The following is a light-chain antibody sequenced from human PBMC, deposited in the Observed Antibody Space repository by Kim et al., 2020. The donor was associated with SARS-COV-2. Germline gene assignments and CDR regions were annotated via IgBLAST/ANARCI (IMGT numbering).Light chain of an antibody. V-gene: IGKV1-5*01. J-gene: IGKJ4*01. Sequence: DIQMTQSPSTLSASVGDRVTITCRASQSISSWLAWYQQKPGQAPKLLIYDASNLESGVPSRFSGSGSGTEFTLTISSLQPDDFATYYCQQYNSYSRLTFGGGTKVDIK. CDR3: QQYNSYSRLT. CDR1: QSISSW. CDR2: DAS.